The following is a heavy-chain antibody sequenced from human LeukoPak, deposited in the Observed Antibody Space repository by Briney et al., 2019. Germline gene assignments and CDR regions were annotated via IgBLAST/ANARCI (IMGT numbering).Heavy chain of an antibody. J-gene: IGHJ6*02. V-gene: IGHV1-69*04. Sequence: ASVKVSCKASGGTFSSYAISWVRQAPGQGLGWMGRIIPILGIANYAQKFQGRVTITADKSTSTAYMELSSLRSEDTAVYYCARGTAAAPIYYYYGMDVWGQGTTVTVSS. CDR3: ARGTAAAPIYYYYGMDV. D-gene: IGHD6-13*01. CDR2: IIPILGIA. CDR1: GGTFSSYA.